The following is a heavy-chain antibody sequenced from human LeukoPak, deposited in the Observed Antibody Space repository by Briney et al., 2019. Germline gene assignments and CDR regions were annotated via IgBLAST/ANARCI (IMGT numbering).Heavy chain of an antibody. Sequence: SETLSLTCTVSGGSINSGVYYWSWIRQYPGKGLEWIGSIFYSGSTYYNPSLKSRFTISLDTSKNQFSLKLSSVTAADTAVYYCAREYSDILTGYYLFDSWGQGTLVTVSS. D-gene: IGHD3-9*01. J-gene: IGHJ4*02. CDR3: AREYSDILTGYYLFDS. CDR2: IFYSGST. V-gene: IGHV4-31*03. CDR1: GGSINSGVYY.